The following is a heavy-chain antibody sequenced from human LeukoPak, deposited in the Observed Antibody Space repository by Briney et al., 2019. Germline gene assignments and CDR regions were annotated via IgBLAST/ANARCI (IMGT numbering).Heavy chain of an antibody. Sequence: GRSLRLSCTASGFAFNTQGMHWVRQAPGKGXXXVAVIWFDGSNKYYADSVKGRFTVSRDNSKNTLYLQMDSLRAEDTAVYYCARDFRKGSYFDLWGQGTLVTVSS. V-gene: IGHV3-33*01. CDR2: IWFDGSNK. J-gene: IGHJ4*02. CDR1: GFAFNTQG. D-gene: IGHD1-14*01. CDR3: ARDFRKGSYFDL.